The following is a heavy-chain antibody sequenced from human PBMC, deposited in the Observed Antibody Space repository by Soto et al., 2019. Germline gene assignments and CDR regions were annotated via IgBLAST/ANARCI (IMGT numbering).Heavy chain of an antibody. J-gene: IGHJ5*02. CDR3: ARVPYCSSSGCYSWFDP. Sequence: GGSLRLSCAASGFTFSSYAMSWVRQAPGKGLEWVSAISSDETTTTYADSVKGRFTISRDNAKNTLYLQMNSLRAEDTAVYYCARVPYCSSSGCYSWFDPWGQGTLVTVSS. V-gene: IGHV3-74*01. D-gene: IGHD2-2*01. CDR2: ISSDETTT. CDR1: GFTFSSYA.